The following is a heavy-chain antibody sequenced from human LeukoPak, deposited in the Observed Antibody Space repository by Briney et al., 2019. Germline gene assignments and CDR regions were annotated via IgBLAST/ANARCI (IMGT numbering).Heavy chain of an antibody. J-gene: IGHJ5*02. D-gene: IGHD3-10*01. CDR1: GYTFTNYA. Sequence: ASVKVSCKASGYTFTNYAISWVRQAPGQGLEWMGWISAYNGNTKYTQKFQGRVTMTRDTSTSTAYMELRSLRSDDTAIYYCARDGRHRLLWVGGFEDGWFDPWGQGTLVTVSS. CDR3: ARDGRHRLLWVGGFEDGWFDP. CDR2: ISAYNGNT. V-gene: IGHV1-18*01.